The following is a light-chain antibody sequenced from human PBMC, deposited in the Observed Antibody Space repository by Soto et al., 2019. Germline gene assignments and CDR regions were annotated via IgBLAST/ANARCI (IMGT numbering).Light chain of an antibody. V-gene: IGKV3-20*01. Sequence: EIVLTQSPGTLSLSPGERATLSCRASQSVSGSYLAWYQQKPGQAPRLLIYGAFNRAAGVPDRFSGSGSGTDFTLTISRLEPEDFAVYYCQQYDSSAKTFGQGTKVENK. CDR1: QSVSGSY. J-gene: IGKJ1*01. CDR3: QQYDSSAKT. CDR2: GAF.